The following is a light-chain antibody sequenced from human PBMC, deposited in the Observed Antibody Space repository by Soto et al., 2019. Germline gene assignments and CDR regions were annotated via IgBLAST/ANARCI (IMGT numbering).Light chain of an antibody. V-gene: IGLV1-44*01. CDR1: SSNIGSNI. Sequence: QSVLTQPPSASGTPGQRVTISCSGSSSNIGSNIVNWYQQLPGTAPKLLIYSNDQRPSGVPDRFSASKSGTSASLAISGLQSEDEDDYYCATWDDSLNGWVFGGGTKLTVL. J-gene: IGLJ3*02. CDR2: SND. CDR3: ATWDDSLNGWV.